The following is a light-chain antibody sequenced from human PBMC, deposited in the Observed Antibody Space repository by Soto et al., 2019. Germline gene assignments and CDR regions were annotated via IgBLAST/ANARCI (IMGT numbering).Light chain of an antibody. CDR1: QAINKY. V-gene: IGKV1-39*01. CDR3: QQSYTTPGT. Sequence: DIQMTQSPSSLPASVGDSVTITCRASQAINKYLNWYQHKAGQAPKLLIYGASSLHKGVPARFRGSGAGTFFTLTISSLQPEDSATYYCQQSYTTPGTFGRGTTVEIK. CDR2: GAS. J-gene: IGKJ1*01.